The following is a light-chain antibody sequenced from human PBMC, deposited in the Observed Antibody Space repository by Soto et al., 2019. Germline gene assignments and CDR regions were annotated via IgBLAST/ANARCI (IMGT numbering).Light chain of an antibody. Sequence: QSVLTQPPSVSAAPGQTVTISCSGSSSNIGNNFVSWYQQLPGTAPRLLICDDDKRPSGIPDRFSGSKSGTSATLGITGLQTGDEADYYCATWDSSLSAGVFGGGTKLTVL. CDR1: SSNIGNNF. CDR3: ATWDSSLSAGV. V-gene: IGLV1-51*01. CDR2: DDD. J-gene: IGLJ3*02.